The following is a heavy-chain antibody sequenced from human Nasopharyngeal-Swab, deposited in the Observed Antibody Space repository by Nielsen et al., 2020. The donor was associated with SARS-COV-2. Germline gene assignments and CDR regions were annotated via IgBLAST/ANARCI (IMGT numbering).Heavy chain of an antibody. CDR1: GFTFSRYW. V-gene: IGHV3-7*03. D-gene: IGHD3-16*02. CDR3: ARGVITFGGVIVPFDY. J-gene: IGHJ4*02. Sequence: GGSLRLSCAASGFTFSRYWMSWVRQAPGKGLEWVANIKQDGSEKDYVDSVKGRFIISRDNAKNSLFLQMNSLRAEDTAVYYCARGVITFGGVIVPFDYWGQGTLVTVSS. CDR2: IKQDGSEK.